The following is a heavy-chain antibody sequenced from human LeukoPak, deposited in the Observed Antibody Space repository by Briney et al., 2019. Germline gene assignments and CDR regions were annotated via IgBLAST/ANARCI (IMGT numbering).Heavy chain of an antibody. Sequence: GGSLRLSCAASGFTFSSYAMSWVRQAPGKGLEWVSVIYSGGSTYYADSVKGRFTISRDNSKNTLYLQMNSLRAEDTAVYYCARDDAANGMDVWGQGTTVTVSS. D-gene: IGHD6-25*01. CDR2: IYSGGST. CDR1: GFTFSSYA. CDR3: ARDDAANGMDV. J-gene: IGHJ6*02. V-gene: IGHV3-53*01.